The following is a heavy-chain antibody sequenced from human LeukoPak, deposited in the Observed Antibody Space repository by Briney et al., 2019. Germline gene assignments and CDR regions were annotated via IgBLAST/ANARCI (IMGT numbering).Heavy chain of an antibody. CDR3: VSFYETY. V-gene: IGHV3-74*01. CDR2: INSDGSWT. D-gene: IGHD2-2*01. CDR1: GNYW. Sequence: PGGSLRLSCAASGNYWMHWVRQVQGKGLVWVSHINSDGSWTGYADSVKGRFTISKDNAKNTVYLQMNNLRAEDTAVYYCVSFYETYWGRGTLVTVSS. J-gene: IGHJ4*02.